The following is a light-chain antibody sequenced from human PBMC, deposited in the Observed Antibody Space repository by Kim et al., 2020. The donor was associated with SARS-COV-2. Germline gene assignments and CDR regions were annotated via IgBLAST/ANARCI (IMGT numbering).Light chain of an antibody. J-gene: IGKJ1*01. CDR3: QHRKT. CDR1: QTLSGR. V-gene: IGKV1-5*01. Sequence: STQGATVGDRVTIPCRASQTLSGRLAWYQQKPGKAPKLLIFDASNLESGVPSRFRGSGSGTDFILTISSLQPDDSATYYCQHRKTFGQGTKVEIK. CDR2: DAS.